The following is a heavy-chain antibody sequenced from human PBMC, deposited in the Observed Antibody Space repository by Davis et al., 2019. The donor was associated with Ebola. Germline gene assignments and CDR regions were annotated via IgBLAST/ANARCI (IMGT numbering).Heavy chain of an antibody. D-gene: IGHD4-11*01. CDR2: INPNSGGT. V-gene: IGHV1-2*06. J-gene: IGHJ5*02. CDR3: TRGRTSNSNNWFDP. CDR1: GYTFTGYY. Sequence: AASVKVSCKASGYTFTGYYMHWVRQAPGQGLEWMGRINPNSGGTNYAQKFQGRVTMTRDTSINTAYMELSRLTSDDTAMYYCTRGRTSNSNNWFDPWGQGTLVTVSS.